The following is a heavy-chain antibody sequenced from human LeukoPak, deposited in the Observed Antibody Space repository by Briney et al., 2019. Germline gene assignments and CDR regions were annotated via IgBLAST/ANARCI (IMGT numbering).Heavy chain of an antibody. J-gene: IGHJ4*02. V-gene: IGHV3-23*01. CDR1: GFTFSSYA. Sequence: GGSLRLSCAASGFTFSSYAMSWVRQAPGKGLEWVSAISGSGGSTYYADSVRGRFTISRDNAKNSLYLQMNSLRVEDTAVYYCARGMGRSWSHGYWGQGTLVTVSS. CDR2: ISGSGGST. CDR3: ARGMGRSWSHGY. D-gene: IGHD2-8*01.